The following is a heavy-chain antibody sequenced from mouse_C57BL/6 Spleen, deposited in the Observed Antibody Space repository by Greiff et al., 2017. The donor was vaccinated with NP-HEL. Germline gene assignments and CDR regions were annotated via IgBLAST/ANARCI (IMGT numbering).Heavy chain of an antibody. Sequence: VQLQQSGAELVRPGASVMLSCKASGYTFTDYEMHWVKQTPVHGLEWIGAIDPETGGTAYNQKFKGKAILTADKSSSTAYMELRSLTSEDSAVYYCTTPYYSNYDFDYWGQGTTLTVSS. CDR1: GYTFTDYE. V-gene: IGHV1-15*01. CDR3: TTPYYSNYDFDY. CDR2: IDPETGGT. J-gene: IGHJ2*01. D-gene: IGHD2-5*01.